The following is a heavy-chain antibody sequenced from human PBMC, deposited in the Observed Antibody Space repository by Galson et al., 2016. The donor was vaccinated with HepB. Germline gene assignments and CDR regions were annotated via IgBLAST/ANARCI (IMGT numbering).Heavy chain of an antibody. CDR1: GYTFTTYG. D-gene: IGHD2-2*01. Sequence: SVKVSCKASGYTFTTYGISWVRQAPGQGLEWMGWISAYNGNTNYAQKLQGRVTMTTDTSTSTAYMELRSLRSDDTAVYYCARDPLKIRYQLLEIYYYYYAMDVWGQGTTVTVSS. J-gene: IGHJ6*02. CDR2: ISAYNGNT. V-gene: IGHV1-18*01. CDR3: ARDPLKIRYQLLEIYYYYYAMDV.